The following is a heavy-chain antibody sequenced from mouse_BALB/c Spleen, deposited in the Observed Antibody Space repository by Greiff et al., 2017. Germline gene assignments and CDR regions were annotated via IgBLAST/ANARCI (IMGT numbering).Heavy chain of an antibody. D-gene: IGHD1-1*01. CDR1: GFTFSSYG. CDR3: ARYYYGSSPWYFDV. J-gene: IGHJ1*01. V-gene: IGHV5-6*01. Sequence: EVQLQQSGGDLVKPGGSLKLSCAASGFTFSSYGMSWVRQTPDKRLEWVATISSGGSYTYYPDSVKGRFTISRDNAKNTLYLQMSSLKSEDTAMYYCARYYYGSSPWYFDVWGAGTTVTVSS. CDR2: ISSGGSYT.